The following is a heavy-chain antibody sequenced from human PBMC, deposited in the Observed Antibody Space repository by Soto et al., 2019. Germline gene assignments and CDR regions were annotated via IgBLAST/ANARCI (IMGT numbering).Heavy chain of an antibody. CDR3: AREVSGYCSSTSCPRTKNALDY. J-gene: IGHJ4*02. D-gene: IGHD2-2*01. Sequence: GASVKVSCKASGYTFTGYYMHWVRQAPGRGLEWMGWINPNSGGTNYAQKFQGRVTMTRDTSISTAYMELSRLRSDDTAVYYCAREVSGYCSSTSCPRTKNALDYWGQGTLVTVSS. CDR1: GYTFTGYY. CDR2: INPNSGGT. V-gene: IGHV1-2*02.